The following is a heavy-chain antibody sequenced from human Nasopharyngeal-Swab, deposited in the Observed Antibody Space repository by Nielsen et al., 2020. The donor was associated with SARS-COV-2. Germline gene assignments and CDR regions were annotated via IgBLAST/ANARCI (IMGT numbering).Heavy chain of an antibody. CDR1: GGSFSGYY. V-gene: IGHV4-34*01. CDR3: ARVGRITIFGVVRGRYFDY. CDR2: INHSGST. D-gene: IGHD3-3*01. Sequence: SETLSLTCAVYGGSFSGYYWSWIRQPPGKGLEWIGEINHSGSTNYNPSLKSRVTISVDTSKNQFSLKLSSVTAADTAVYYCARVGRITIFGVVRGRYFDYWGQGTLVTVSS. J-gene: IGHJ4*02.